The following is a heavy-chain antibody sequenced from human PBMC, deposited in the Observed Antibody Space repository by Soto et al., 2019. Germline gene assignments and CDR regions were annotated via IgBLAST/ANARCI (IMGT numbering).Heavy chain of an antibody. CDR3: ARTPGDILTGSDWYFDL. Sequence: PSETLSLTCAVSGGSISSSNWWSWVRQLPGKGLEWIGEIYHSGSTNYNPSLKSRVTISVDKSKNQFSLKLSSVTAADTAVYYCARTPGDILTGSDWYFDLWGRGTLVTVS. J-gene: IGHJ2*01. D-gene: IGHD3-9*01. CDR2: IYHSGST. V-gene: IGHV4-4*02. CDR1: GGSISSSNW.